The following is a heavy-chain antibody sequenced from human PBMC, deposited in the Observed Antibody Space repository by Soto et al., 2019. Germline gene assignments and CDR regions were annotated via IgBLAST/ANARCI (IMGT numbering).Heavy chain of an antibody. CDR1: GFTFSSYA. Sequence: GGALRLSCAASGFTFSSYAMHWVRQAPGKGLEWVAVISYDGSNKYYADSVKGRFTISRDNSKNTLYLQMNSLRAEDTAVYYCARKLRFLECPDYWGQGTLVTVSS. J-gene: IGHJ4*02. D-gene: IGHD3-3*01. CDR3: ARKLRFLECPDY. CDR2: ISYDGSNK. V-gene: IGHV3-30-3*01.